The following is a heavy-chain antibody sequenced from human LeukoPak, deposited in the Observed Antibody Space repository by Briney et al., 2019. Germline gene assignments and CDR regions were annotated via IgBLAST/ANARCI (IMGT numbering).Heavy chain of an antibody. CDR3: ARGYSGYVIDY. CDR2: INPNSGGT. CDR1: GYTLTGYY. D-gene: IGHD5-12*01. J-gene: IGHJ4*02. Sequence: ASVKVSCKASGYTLTGYYTHWVRQAPGQGLEWMGRINPNSGGTYCAQKFQGRVTMTRDTSISTAYMELSRLRSDDTAVYYCARGYSGYVIDYWGQGTLVTVSS. V-gene: IGHV1-2*06.